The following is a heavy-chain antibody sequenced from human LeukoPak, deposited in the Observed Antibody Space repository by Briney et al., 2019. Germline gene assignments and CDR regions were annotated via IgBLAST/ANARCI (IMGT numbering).Heavy chain of an antibody. CDR3: ARMEYSGRYADCDY. CDR2: IKQGGREK. D-gene: IGHD1-26*01. V-gene: IGHV3-7*01. CDR1: RFTFSSYW. J-gene: IGHJ4*02. Sequence: PGGSLRLSCAASRFTFSSYWMSWVRQAPGKGLEGVADIKQGGREKYYVDSVKGRFTISRDNAKNSLYLQMNSLRAADTAVYYCARMEYSGRYADCDYWGQGTRVTVSS.